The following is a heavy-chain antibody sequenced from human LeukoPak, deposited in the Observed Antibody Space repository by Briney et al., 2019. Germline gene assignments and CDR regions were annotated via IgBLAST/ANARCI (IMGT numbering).Heavy chain of an antibody. D-gene: IGHD6-19*01. Sequence: GGSLRLSCAASGFTFSNYAMHWVRQAPGKGLEWVAVISSDGSNKYYTDSVKGRFTISRDNSKNTLYLQMNSLRAEDTAVYYCARAMGERIAVAGPFYYYYMDVWGKGTTVTVSS. CDR1: GFTFSNYA. J-gene: IGHJ6*03. V-gene: IGHV3-30*03. CDR2: ISSDGSNK. CDR3: ARAMGERIAVAGPFYYYYMDV.